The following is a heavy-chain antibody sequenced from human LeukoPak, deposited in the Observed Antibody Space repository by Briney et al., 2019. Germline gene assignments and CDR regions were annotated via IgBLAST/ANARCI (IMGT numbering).Heavy chain of an antibody. CDR2: IKSKTDGGTT. CDR3: TTVNLAGNYDFWSGYYPLGAFDV. Sequence: GGSLRLSCTAYGFTFSNAWRSWVRQAPGKGLEWVGRIKSKTDGGTTDYAAPVKGRFTISRDDSKNTLYLQMNSLKTEDTAVYYFTTVNLAGNYDFWSGYYPLGAFDVWGQGIMVTVSS. CDR1: GFTFSNAW. J-gene: IGHJ3*01. D-gene: IGHD3-3*01. V-gene: IGHV3-15*01.